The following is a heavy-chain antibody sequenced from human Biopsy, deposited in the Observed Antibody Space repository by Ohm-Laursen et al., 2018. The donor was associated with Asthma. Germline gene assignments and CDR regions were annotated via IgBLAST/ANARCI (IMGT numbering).Heavy chain of an antibody. CDR2: TNERGVT. Sequence: TLSLTWDVYPGSFSGFFWTWIRQSPGKGLEWIGETNERGVTNNNPSLKSRVIISIDTYWNRVSLKLISVTAADTAVYYCARGPELDVWGQGTTVTVSS. CDR1: PGSFSGFF. J-gene: IGHJ6*02. V-gene: IGHV4-34*01. CDR3: ARGPELDV.